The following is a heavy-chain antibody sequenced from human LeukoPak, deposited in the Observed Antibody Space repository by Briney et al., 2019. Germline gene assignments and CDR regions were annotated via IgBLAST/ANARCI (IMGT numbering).Heavy chain of an antibody. CDR3: ARGDQDTGYFYYYMDV. V-gene: IGHV3-21*01. D-gene: IGHD5-18*01. Sequence: GGSLRLSCAASGFTFSTYDFNWVRQAPGKGLEWVSSISSSSSYIYYADSVKGRFTISRDNAKNSLYLQMNSLRAEDTAVYYCARGDQDTGYFYYYMDVWGKGTTVTVSS. J-gene: IGHJ6*03. CDR2: ISSSSSYI. CDR1: GFTFSTYD.